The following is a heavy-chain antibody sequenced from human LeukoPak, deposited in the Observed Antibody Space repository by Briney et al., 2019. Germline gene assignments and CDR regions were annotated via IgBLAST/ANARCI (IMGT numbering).Heavy chain of an antibody. Sequence: PSQTLSLTCAVSGGSISSGGYSWSWIRQPPGKGLEWIGYIYYSGSTYYNPSLKSRVTISVGTSKNQFSLKLSSVTAADTAVYYCARAPHSHYDILTGYYSLFDYWGQGTLVTVSS. CDR3: ARAPHSHYDILTGYYSLFDY. J-gene: IGHJ4*02. CDR1: GGSISSGGYS. D-gene: IGHD3-9*01. CDR2: IYYSGST. V-gene: IGHV4-30-4*07.